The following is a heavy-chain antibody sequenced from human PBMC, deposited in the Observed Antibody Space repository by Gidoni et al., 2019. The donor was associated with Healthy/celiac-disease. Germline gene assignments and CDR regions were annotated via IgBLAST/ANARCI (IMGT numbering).Heavy chain of an antibody. Sequence: QVQLVQSGAEVKKPGSSVKVSCKASGGPFSSYTISWVRQAPGQGLEWMGRIIPILGIANYAQKFQGRVTITADKSTSTAYMELSSLRSEDTAVYYCARLPKLVDWYFDLWGRGTLVTVSS. J-gene: IGHJ2*01. CDR3: ARLPKLVDWYFDL. V-gene: IGHV1-69*02. CDR1: GGPFSSYT. D-gene: IGHD3-16*02. CDR2: IIPILGIA.